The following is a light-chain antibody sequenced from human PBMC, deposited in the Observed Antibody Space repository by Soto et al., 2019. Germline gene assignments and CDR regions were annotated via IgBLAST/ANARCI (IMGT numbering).Light chain of an antibody. Sequence: SYELTQPPSVSVSPGQTASITCSGAKLGDKYACWYQQKPGQSPVVVIYQDSKRPSGIPERFSGSNSGNTATLTISGTQAMDEADYYCQAWDSSTPGVFGTGTKLTVL. CDR1: KLGDKY. J-gene: IGLJ1*01. CDR3: QAWDSSTPGV. CDR2: QDS. V-gene: IGLV3-1*01.